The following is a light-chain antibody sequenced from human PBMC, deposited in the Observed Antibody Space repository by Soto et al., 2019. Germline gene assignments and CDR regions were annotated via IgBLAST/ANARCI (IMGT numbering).Light chain of an antibody. CDR1: GSNLGAKYA. CDR3: QSYDTSLSGSV. Sequence: QSVLTQPPSVSGAPGQKVTISCTGSGSNLGAKYAVHWYQQLPGTAPKLLTYDNINRPSGVPDRFSGSKSDTSASLAITGLQAEDEADYYCQSYDTSLSGSVFGGGTKLTVL. CDR2: DNI. J-gene: IGLJ3*02. V-gene: IGLV1-40*01.